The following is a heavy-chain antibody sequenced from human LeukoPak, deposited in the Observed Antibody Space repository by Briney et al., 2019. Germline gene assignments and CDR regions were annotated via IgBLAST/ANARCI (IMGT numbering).Heavy chain of an antibody. Sequence: GESLKISCKCSGYRFTSDWIGWVRQMPGKGLEWMGTIYSRYSDTRYSPSLQSQVTISADKSISTAYLQWSSLKASDTAMYYCAGVATIFRGVHYYDSSGYIPSPFGPAVYWGQGTLVTVSS. J-gene: IGHJ4*02. CDR2: IYSRYSDT. CDR1: GYRFTSDW. D-gene: IGHD3-22*01. V-gene: IGHV5-51*01. CDR3: AGVATIFRGVHYYDSSGYIPSPFGPAVY.